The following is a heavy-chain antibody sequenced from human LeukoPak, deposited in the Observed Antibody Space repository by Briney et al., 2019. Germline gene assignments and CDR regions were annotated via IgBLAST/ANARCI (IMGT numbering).Heavy chain of an antibody. CDR3: ARDHNYAFDN. J-gene: IGHJ4*02. Sequence: GGSLRLSCTASGFPFIEYSMNWVRQAPGKGLEWISYIGIDSGTTRYADSVRGRFTISADKAKNSLYLQMNSLRVEDTAVYYCARDHNYAFDNWGQGTLVSVAS. CDR1: GFPFIEYS. D-gene: IGHD1-1*01. V-gene: IGHV3-48*01. CDR2: IGIDSGTT.